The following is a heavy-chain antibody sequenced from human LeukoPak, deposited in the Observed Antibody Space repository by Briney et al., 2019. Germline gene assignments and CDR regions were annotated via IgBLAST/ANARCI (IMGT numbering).Heavy chain of an antibody. CDR3: ARGGGERDPDYFDY. CDR2: ISSSSSYI. D-gene: IGHD3-16*01. Sequence: GGSLRLSCAASGFTFSSYSMNWVRQAPGKGLEWVSSISSSSSYIYYADSVKGRFTISRDNAKNSLYLQMNSLRAEDTAVYYCARGGGERDPDYFDYWGQGTLVTVSS. V-gene: IGHV3-21*01. CDR1: GFTFSSYS. J-gene: IGHJ4*02.